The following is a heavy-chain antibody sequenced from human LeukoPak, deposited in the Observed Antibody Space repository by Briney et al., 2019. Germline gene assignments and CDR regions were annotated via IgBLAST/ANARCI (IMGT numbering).Heavy chain of an antibody. J-gene: IGHJ4*02. V-gene: IGHV3-7*04. Sequence: GGSLRLSCAASGFTFSKYFMSWVRQAPGKGPEWVANINQDGSGKDYVDSVKGRFTISRDNSKNTLYLQMNSLRAEDTAVYYCATEWFGEFQADYWGQGTLVTVSS. D-gene: IGHD3-10*01. CDR2: INQDGSGK. CDR1: GFTFSKYF. CDR3: ATEWFGEFQADY.